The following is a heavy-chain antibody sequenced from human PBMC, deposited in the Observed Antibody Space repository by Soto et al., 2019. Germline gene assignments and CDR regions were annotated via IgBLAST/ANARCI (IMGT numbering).Heavy chain of an antibody. CDR1: GLTFSSYA. J-gene: IGHJ5*02. Sequence: PLRLSCAASGLTFSSYAMSWVRQAPGKGLEWVSAISGSGGSTYYADSVKGRFTISRDNSKNTLYLQMNSLRAEDTAVYYCAKGVVVPAAIFSAGFDPWGQGTLVTVSS. CDR3: AKGVVVPAAIFSAGFDP. V-gene: IGHV3-23*01. CDR2: ISGSGGST. D-gene: IGHD2-2*02.